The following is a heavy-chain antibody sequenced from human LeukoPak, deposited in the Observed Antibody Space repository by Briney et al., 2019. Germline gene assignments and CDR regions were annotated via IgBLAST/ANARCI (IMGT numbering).Heavy chain of an antibody. CDR2: IYHSGST. J-gene: IGHJ4*02. CDR3: ASGRGYSSSWHDY. V-gene: IGHV4-4*02. D-gene: IGHD6-13*01. CDR1: GGSISSSNW. Sequence: SGTLSLTCAVSGGSISSSNWWGWVRQPPGKGLEWIGEIYHSGSTYYNPSLKSRVTISVDRSKNQFSLKLSSVTAADTAVYYCASGRGYSSSWHDYWGQGTLVTVSS.